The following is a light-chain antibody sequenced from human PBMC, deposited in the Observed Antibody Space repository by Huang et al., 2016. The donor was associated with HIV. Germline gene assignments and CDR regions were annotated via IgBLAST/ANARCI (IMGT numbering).Light chain of an antibody. CDR3: MQGTRWPWT. Sequence: DVVMTQSPLSLPVTLGQPASISCRSSQSLVYSDGNTYLNWFQQRPGQSPRRLIYKVSNRDSGGPDRFSGSGSGTDFTLKISRVEAEDVGIYYCMQGTRWPWTFGQGTKVEIK. V-gene: IGKV2-30*01. CDR1: QSLVYSDGNTY. CDR2: KVS. J-gene: IGKJ1*01.